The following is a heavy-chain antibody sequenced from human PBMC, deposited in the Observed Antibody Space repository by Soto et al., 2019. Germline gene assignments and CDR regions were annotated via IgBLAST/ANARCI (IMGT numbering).Heavy chain of an antibody. Sequence: SETLSLTCTVSGGSISSYYWSWIRQPAGKGLEWIGRIYTSGSTNYNPSLKSRVTMSVDTSKNQFSLKLSSVTAADTAVYYCARDALSSSWYYYGMDVWGQGTTVTSP. V-gene: IGHV4-4*07. CDR1: GGSISSYY. CDR3: ARDALSSSWYYYGMDV. CDR2: IYTSGST. J-gene: IGHJ6*02. D-gene: IGHD6-13*01.